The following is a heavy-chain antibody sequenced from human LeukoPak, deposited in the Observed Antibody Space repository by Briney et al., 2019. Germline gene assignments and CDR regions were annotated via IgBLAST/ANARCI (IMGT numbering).Heavy chain of an antibody. D-gene: IGHD2-15*01. CDR1: GGSISSSSYY. Sequence: SETLSLTCTVSGGSISSSSYYWGWIRQPPGKGLEWIGSIYYSGSTYYNPSLKSRVTISVDTSKNQFSLKLSSVTAADTAVYYCARRRKGYVVVAEVDYWGQGTLVTVSS. CDR2: IYYSGST. CDR3: ARRRKGYVVVAEVDY. J-gene: IGHJ4*02. V-gene: IGHV4-39*01.